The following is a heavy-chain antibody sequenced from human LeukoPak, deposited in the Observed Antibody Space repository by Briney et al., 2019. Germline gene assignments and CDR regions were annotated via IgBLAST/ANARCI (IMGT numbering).Heavy chain of an antibody. Sequence: GGSLRLSCAASGFTFSSYAMTWVRQAPGKGLEWVSAISASGGSTYYADSVKGRFTISRDNAKNSLYLQMNSLRAEDTAVYYCARGGPTVVTSPFDYWGQGTLVTVSS. J-gene: IGHJ4*02. CDR1: GFTFSSYA. CDR3: ARGGPTVVTSPFDY. V-gene: IGHV3-23*01. CDR2: ISASGGST. D-gene: IGHD4-23*01.